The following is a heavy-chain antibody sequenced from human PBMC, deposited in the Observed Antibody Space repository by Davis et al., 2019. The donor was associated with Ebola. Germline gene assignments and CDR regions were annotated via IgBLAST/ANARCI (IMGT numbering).Heavy chain of an antibody. CDR1: GFYFINAW. CDR3: ARDDRYCSGGSCYTDLVDY. V-gene: IGHV3-7*01. J-gene: IGHJ4*02. Sequence: GESLKISCATSGFYFINAWMSWVRQAPGKGLEWVANIKQDGSEKYYVDSVKGRFTISRDNAKNSLYLQMNSLRAEDTAVYYCARDDRYCSGGSCYTDLVDYWGQGTLVTVSS. CDR2: IKQDGSEK. D-gene: IGHD2-15*01.